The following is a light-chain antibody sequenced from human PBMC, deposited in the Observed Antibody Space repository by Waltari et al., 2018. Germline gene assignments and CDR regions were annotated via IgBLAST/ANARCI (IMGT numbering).Light chain of an antibody. V-gene: IGKV4-1*01. CDR2: WAS. J-gene: IGKJ3*01. CDR3: QQYYNTPLT. CDR1: LSLLYNSNNQNY. Sequence: DIVMTQSPESLAVSLGERATINCKSSLSLLYNSNNQNYLAWYQQKPGQPPKLLIYWASTRESGVPERFSGSGSRTDFTLTISSLQAEDVAVYFCQQYYNTPLTFGPGTKVDVK.